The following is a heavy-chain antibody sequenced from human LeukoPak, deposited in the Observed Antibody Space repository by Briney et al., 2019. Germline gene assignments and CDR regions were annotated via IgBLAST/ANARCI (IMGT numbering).Heavy chain of an antibody. J-gene: IGHJ4*02. CDR1: GGSISSYY. V-gene: IGHV4-59*01. Sequence: PSETLSRTCTVSGGSISSYYWSWIRQPPGKGLEWIGYIYYSGSTNYNPSLKSRVIISVDTSKNQFSLKLSSVTAADTAVYYCARGRGYSGSPFAYGGQGTLVTVSS. CDR3: ARGRGYSGSPFAY. CDR2: IYYSGST. D-gene: IGHD1-26*01.